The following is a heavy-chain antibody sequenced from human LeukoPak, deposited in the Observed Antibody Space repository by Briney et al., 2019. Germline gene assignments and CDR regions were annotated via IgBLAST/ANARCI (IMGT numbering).Heavy chain of an antibody. CDR1: GFTFSSYW. CDR2: ISFDGSNK. D-gene: IGHD3-16*01. V-gene: IGHV3-30-3*01. CDR3: AREELGSSLGFDP. Sequence: GGSLRLSCAASGFTFSSYWMSWVRQAPGKGLEWVAVISFDGSNKYYADSVKGRFTISRDNSKNTLYLQMNSLRAEDTAVYYCAREELGSSLGFDPWGQGTLVTVSS. J-gene: IGHJ5*02.